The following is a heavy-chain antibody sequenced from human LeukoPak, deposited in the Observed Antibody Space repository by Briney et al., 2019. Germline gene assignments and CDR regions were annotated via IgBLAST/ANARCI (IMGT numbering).Heavy chain of an antibody. D-gene: IGHD5-12*01. CDR2: IYHSGST. J-gene: IGHJ4*02. CDR3: TITQEGYSGYEKIWGSDY. CDR1: GGSISSSNW. V-gene: IGHV4-4*02. Sequence: SETLSLTCAVSGGSISSSNWWSWVRQPPGKGLEWIGEIYHSGSTNYNPSLKSRVTISVDKSKNQFSLKLSSVTAADTAVYYCTITQEGYSGYEKIWGSDYWGQGTLVTVSS.